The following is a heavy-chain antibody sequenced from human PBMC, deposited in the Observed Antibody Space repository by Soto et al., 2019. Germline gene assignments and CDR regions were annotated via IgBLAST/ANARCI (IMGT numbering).Heavy chain of an antibody. CDR3: AKDTYSSSWYF. V-gene: IGHV3-23*01. J-gene: IGHJ4*02. D-gene: IGHD2-2*01. Sequence: PGGSLRLSCAASGFTFTKYAMTWVRQAPGEGLEWVSSISKSGGDTYYADSVKGRFTISRDNSKNTLYLQMNGLRAEDTALYFCAKDTYSSSWYFWGQGTLVTVSS. CDR1: GFTFTKYA. CDR2: ISKSGGDT.